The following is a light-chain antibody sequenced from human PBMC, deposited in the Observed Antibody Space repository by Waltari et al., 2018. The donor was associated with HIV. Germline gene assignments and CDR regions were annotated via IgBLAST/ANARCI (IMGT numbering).Light chain of an antibody. Sequence: AIRMTQSPSSFSASSGDRVPITCRASQSISSYLAWYQQKPGKAPKLLIYGASTLQSGVPSRFSGSGSGTDFTLTISCLQSEDFATYYCQQYYSYPRTFGQWTKVEIK. CDR1: QSISSY. J-gene: IGKJ1*01. CDR2: GAS. CDR3: QQYYSYPRT. V-gene: IGKV1-8*01.